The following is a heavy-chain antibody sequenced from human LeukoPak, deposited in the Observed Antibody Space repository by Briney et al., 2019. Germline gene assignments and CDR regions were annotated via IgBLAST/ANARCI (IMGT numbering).Heavy chain of an antibody. D-gene: IGHD2-2*01. J-gene: IGHJ4*02. Sequence: PGGSLRLSCVVSGFTVSNNYMSWVRQAPRKGLEWVSLIYSGGSTYYADSVRGRFTISRDNSKNTLYLQMNSLRAEDTAVYYCARDYSLRVPAAIAYWGQGTLVTVSS. CDR3: ARDYSLRVPAAIAY. V-gene: IGHV3-66*02. CDR2: IYSGGST. CDR1: GFTVSNNY.